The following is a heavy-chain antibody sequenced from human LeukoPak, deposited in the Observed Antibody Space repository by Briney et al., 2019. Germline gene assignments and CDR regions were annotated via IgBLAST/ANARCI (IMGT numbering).Heavy chain of an antibody. CDR3: APSGGTAPWYYYFDY. CDR2: ISGSGGST. Sequence: GGSLRLSCAASGFTFSSYAMSWVRQAPGKGLEWVSAISGSGGSTYYEDSVKGRFTISRDNSKNTLYLQMNSLRAEDTAVYYCAPSGGTAPWYYYFDYWGQGTLVTVSS. V-gene: IGHV3-23*01. CDR1: GFTFSSYA. J-gene: IGHJ4*02. D-gene: IGHD2-15*01.